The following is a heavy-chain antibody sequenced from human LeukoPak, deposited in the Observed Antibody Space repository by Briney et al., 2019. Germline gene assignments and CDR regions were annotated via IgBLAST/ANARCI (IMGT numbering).Heavy chain of an antibody. D-gene: IGHD6-19*01. CDR2: ISGSGDNT. Sequence: GGSLRLSCAASGFTFSSYAMSWVRQAPGKGLEWVSTISGSGDNTYYADYVKGRFTISRDNSKNTLYLQMNSLRAEDTAVYYCAKNSRSSGWYFDSWGQGTLVAVAS. V-gene: IGHV3-23*01. CDR1: GFTFSSYA. CDR3: AKNSRSSGWYFDS. J-gene: IGHJ4*02.